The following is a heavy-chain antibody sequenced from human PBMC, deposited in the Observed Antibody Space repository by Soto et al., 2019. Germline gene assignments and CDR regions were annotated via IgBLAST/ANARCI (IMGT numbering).Heavy chain of an antibody. CDR1: GGFVNSDTHS. CDR2: IYSGGST. CDR3: ARFVRSCSATTCSTRADV. Sequence: SETLSLTCTVSGGFVNSDTHSWSWIRQTPGKRLEWIGFIYSGGSTKNPSLRSRVTMSVDTSKNQFSLKLRSVIVADTAVYHCARFVRSCSATTCSTRADVWGQGITVTVSS. V-gene: IGHV4-61*01. D-gene: IGHD2-2*01. J-gene: IGHJ6*02.